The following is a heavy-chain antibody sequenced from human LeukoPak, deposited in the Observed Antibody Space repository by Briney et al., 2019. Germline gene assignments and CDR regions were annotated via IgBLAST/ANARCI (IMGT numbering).Heavy chain of an antibody. Sequence: SETLSLTCAVYGGSFSGYYWSWIRQPPGKGLEWIEEINHSGSTNYNPSLKSRVTISVDTSKNQFSLKLSSVTAADTAVYYCARATRKTIAGSYVSLWFDPWGQGTLVTVSS. CDR3: ARATRKTIAGSYVSLWFDP. CDR1: GGSFSGYY. D-gene: IGHD1-26*01. V-gene: IGHV4-34*01. CDR2: INHSGST. J-gene: IGHJ5*02.